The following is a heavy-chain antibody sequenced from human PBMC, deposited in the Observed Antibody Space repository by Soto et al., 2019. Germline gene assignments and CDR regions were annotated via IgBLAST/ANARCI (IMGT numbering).Heavy chain of an antibody. V-gene: IGHV3-21*01. D-gene: IGHD3-10*01. CDR1: GFTFSSYS. Sequence: EVQLVESGGGLVKPGGSLRLSCAASGFTFSSYSMNWVRQAPGKGLEWVSSIYSSGTFIYYADSVKGRFTISRDDAKNSLFLQMNSLRAEDTAVYYCGRAIGRGIIRDWGQGTLVTVSS. CDR3: GRAIGRGIIRD. CDR2: IYSSGTFI. J-gene: IGHJ4*02.